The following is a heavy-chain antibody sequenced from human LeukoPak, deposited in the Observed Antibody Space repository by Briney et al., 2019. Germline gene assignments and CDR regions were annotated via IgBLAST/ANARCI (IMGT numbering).Heavy chain of an antibody. CDR1: GFIFDDYA. Sequence: GGSLRLSCAASGFIFDDYAMHWVRQAPGKGLEWVSLISWDGGSTYYVDSVKGRFTISRDNSKNSLYLQMNSLRAEDTALYYCAREEDGSGRLFDYWGQGTLVTVSS. CDR3: AREEDGSGRLFDY. V-gene: IGHV3-43D*03. D-gene: IGHD3-10*01. J-gene: IGHJ4*02. CDR2: ISWDGGST.